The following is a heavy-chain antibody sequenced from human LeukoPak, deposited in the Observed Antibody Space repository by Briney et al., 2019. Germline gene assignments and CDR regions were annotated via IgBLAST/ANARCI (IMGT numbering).Heavy chain of an antibody. CDR1: GFTFSSFG. D-gene: IGHD3-10*01. Sequence: GGSLRLSCAASGFTFSSFGVNWVRQAPGKGLEWVSYISDSSTLTYYADSVKGRFTISRDNAKNSLSLQLNSLRDEDTAVYFCAKVIRGGYGMDVWGQGTTVTVSS. CDR2: ISDSSTLT. CDR3: AKVIRGGYGMDV. V-gene: IGHV3-48*02. J-gene: IGHJ6*02.